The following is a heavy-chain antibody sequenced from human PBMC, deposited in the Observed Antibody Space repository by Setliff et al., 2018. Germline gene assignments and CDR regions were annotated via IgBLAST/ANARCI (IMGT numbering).Heavy chain of an antibody. V-gene: IGHV3-30-3*01. CDR3: ARDRRAEMYNFWSGSLEY. D-gene: IGHD3-3*01. CDR2: VIQVGSG. J-gene: IGHJ4*02. Sequence: GESLKISCAASGFTFNDYGLTWLRQVPGKGLEWVAGVIQVGSGVYADSVKGRFTISRDNSKNMLYLQMNSLRPEDTAVYYCARDRRAEMYNFWSGSLEYWGQGTLVTVSS. CDR1: GFTFNDYG.